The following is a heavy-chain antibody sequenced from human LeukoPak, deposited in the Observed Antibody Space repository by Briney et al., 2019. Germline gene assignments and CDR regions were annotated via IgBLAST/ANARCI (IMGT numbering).Heavy chain of an antibody. CDR3: AKASYYYDSSGYYYPTYYFDY. V-gene: IGHV3-23*01. J-gene: IGHJ4*02. D-gene: IGHD3-22*01. CDR2: ISGSGGST. CDR1: GFTFSSYA. Sequence: PGGSLRLSCAASGFTFSSYAMSWVRQAPGKGLEWVSAISGSGGSTYYADSVKGRFTISRDNSKNTLYLQMNSLRAEDTAVYYCAKASYYYDSSGYYYPTYYFDYWGQGNLVTVSS.